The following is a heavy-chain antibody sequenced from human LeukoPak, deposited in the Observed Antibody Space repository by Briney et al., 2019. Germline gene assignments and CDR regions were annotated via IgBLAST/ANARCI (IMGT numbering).Heavy chain of an antibody. CDR1: GFTVSSNY. Sequence: GGSLRLSCAASGFTVSSNYMNWVRQAPGKGLEWVSSISSSSSYIYYADSVKGRFTISRDNAKNSLYLQMNSLRVEDTAMYYCARVGCSGGRCPGYGMDVWGQGTTVTVSS. J-gene: IGHJ6*02. CDR3: ARVGCSGGRCPGYGMDV. CDR2: ISSSSSYI. D-gene: IGHD2-15*01. V-gene: IGHV3-21*01.